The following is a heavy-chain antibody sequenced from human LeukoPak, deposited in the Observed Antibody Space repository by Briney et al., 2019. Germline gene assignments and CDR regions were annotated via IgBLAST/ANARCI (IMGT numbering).Heavy chain of an antibody. V-gene: IGHV3-33*01. D-gene: IGHD3-10*01. CDR1: GFSFSNHG. Sequence: GGSLRLSCAASGFSFSNHGMHWVRQAPGKRLEWVAVIWDDGNNKRYANSVNGRFTISRDNSENPLYLQMNGLTAEDTAMYYCARDSYQDYYGRFDPWGQGTLVIVSS. CDR3: ARDSYQDYYGRFDP. J-gene: IGHJ5*02. CDR2: IWDDGNNK.